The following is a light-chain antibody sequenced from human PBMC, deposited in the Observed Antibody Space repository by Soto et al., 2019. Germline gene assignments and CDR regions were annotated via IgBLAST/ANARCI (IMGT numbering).Light chain of an antibody. CDR1: SGYSNYK. Sequence: QLVLTQPPSASASLGASVTLTCTLSSGYSNYKVDWYQQRPGKGPRFVMRVGTGGIVGSKGDGIPDRFSVLGSGLNRYLTIKNIQEEDERDDHCGADHGSGSNFVYVFGTGTKLTVL. CDR2: VGTGGIVG. CDR3: GADHGSGSNFVYV. J-gene: IGLJ1*01. V-gene: IGLV9-49*01.